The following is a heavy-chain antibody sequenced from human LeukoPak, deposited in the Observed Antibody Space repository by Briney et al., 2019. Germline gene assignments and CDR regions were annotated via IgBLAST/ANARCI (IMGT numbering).Heavy chain of an antibody. Sequence: GSLRLSCGASGFTVSSNYMSWVRQAPGKGLEWIGEISLRGLTNYNPSLKSRVTMSLDKSKNLLSLNLTSVTAADTAVYYCSRESGAFCPFGYWGQGTLVTVSS. J-gene: IGHJ4*02. V-gene: IGHV4-4*02. CDR2: ISLRGLT. D-gene: IGHD1-26*01. CDR3: SRESGAFCPFGY. CDR1: GFTVSSNY.